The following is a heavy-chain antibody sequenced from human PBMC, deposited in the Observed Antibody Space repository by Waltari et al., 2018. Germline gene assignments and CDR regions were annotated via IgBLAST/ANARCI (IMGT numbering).Heavy chain of an antibody. Sequence: QVQLVQSGAEVKKPGASVKVSCKASGYTFTSYGISWVRQAPGQGLEWMGWISAYTGNTNYAHKLQGRVTMTTDTSTSTAYIELRSLRSDDTAVYYCARDKGGRDSSGYYYFDYWGQGTLVTVSS. CDR1: GYTFTSYG. CDR2: ISAYTGNT. D-gene: IGHD3-22*01. CDR3: ARDKGGRDSSGYYYFDY. V-gene: IGHV1-18*01. J-gene: IGHJ4*02.